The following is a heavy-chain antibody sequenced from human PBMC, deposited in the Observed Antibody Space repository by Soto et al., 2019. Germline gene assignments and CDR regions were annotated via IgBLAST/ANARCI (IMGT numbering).Heavy chain of an antibody. J-gene: IGHJ5*02. D-gene: IGHD2-15*01. V-gene: IGHV3-33*01. CDR2: IWYDGSNK. CDR1: GFTFSSYG. CDR3: AREGGGYCSGGSCYSEWWDWFDP. Sequence: GGSLRLSCAASGFTFSSYGMHWVRQAPGKGLEWVAVIWYDGSNKYYADSVKGRFTISRDNSKNTLYLQMNSLRAEDTAVYYCAREGGGYCSGGSCYSEWWDWFDPWGQGTLVTVSS.